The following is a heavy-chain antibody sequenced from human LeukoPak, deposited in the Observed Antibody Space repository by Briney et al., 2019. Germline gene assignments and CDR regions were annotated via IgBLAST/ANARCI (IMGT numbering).Heavy chain of an antibody. D-gene: IGHD1-1*01. CDR3: ARDPERPGVAFDI. CDR1: GGTFSSYA. V-gene: IGHV1-69*04. Sequence: ASVKVSCKASGGTFSSYAISWVRQAPGQGLEWMGRIIPILGIANYAQKFQGRVTITADKSTSTAYMELSSLRSEDTAVYYCARDPERPGVAFDIWGQGTMVTVSS. CDR2: IIPILGIA. J-gene: IGHJ3*02.